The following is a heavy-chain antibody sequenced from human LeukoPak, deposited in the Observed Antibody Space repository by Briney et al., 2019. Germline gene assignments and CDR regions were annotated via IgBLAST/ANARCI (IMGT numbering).Heavy chain of an antibody. J-gene: IGHJ4*02. V-gene: IGHV4-39*01. D-gene: IGHD6-13*01. Sequence: PSETLSLTCTVSGGSISSSSYYWGWIRQPPGKGLEWIGSIYYSGSTYYNPSLKSRVTISVDTSKNQSSLKLSSVTAADTAVYYCARHTRQLVRYDYWGQGTLVTVSS. CDR1: GGSISSSSYY. CDR3: ARHTRQLVRYDY. CDR2: IYYSGST.